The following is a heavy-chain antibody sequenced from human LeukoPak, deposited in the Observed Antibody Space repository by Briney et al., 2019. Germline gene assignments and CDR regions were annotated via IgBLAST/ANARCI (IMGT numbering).Heavy chain of an antibody. CDR2: INSDGTSI. V-gene: IGHV3-74*01. CDR1: GFTFTNYW. CDR3: ARSQSGVFDV. Sequence: LTGGSLRLSCVVSGFTFTNYWMQWVRQVPGKGLVWVARINSDGTSIIHADSVKGRFTISRDNAENTLYLQMNSLRPEDTALYYCARSQSGVFDVWGQGTMVIVSS. D-gene: IGHD2-15*01. J-gene: IGHJ3*01.